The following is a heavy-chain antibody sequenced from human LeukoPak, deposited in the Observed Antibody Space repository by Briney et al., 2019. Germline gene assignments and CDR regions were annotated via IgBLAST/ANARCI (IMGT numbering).Heavy chain of an antibody. V-gene: IGHV3-23*01. CDR2: ISGSGGST. Sequence: GGPLRLSCAASGFTFSSFAMSWLRQAPGKRLEWVSAISGSGGSTYYADSVKGRFTISRDNSKNTLYLQMNSLRAADTAVYYCARVGSSPRYLYFDYWGQGTLVTVSS. J-gene: IGHJ4*02. D-gene: IGHD6-6*01. CDR1: GFTFSSFA. CDR3: ARVGSSPRYLYFDY.